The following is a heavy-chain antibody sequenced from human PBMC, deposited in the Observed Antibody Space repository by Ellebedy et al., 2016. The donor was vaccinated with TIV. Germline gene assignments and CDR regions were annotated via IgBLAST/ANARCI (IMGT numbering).Heavy chain of an antibody. J-gene: IGHJ4*02. V-gene: IGHV3-48*02. D-gene: IGHD2-2*01. CDR1: GFTFSSYS. CDR2: ISSSSSTI. Sequence: GESLKISXAASGFTFSSYSMNWVRQAPGKGLEWVSYISSSSSTIYYADSVKGRFTISRDNAKNSLYLQMNSLRDEDTAVYYCARSSLGYCSSTSCRENEGYWGQGTLVTVSS. CDR3: ARSSLGYCSSTSCRENEGY.